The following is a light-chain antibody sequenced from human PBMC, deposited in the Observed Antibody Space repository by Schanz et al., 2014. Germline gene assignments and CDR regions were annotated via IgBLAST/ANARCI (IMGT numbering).Light chain of an antibody. V-gene: IGLV2-8*01. CDR1: SSDVGAYNY. Sequence: QSALTQPPSASGSPGQSVTISCTGTSSDVGAYNYVSWYQQQPGKAPKLMIYDVSNRPSGVPDRFSGSKSGTSASLAISGLQSEDEADYYCAAWDDSLNGLYVFGTGTKLTVL. J-gene: IGLJ1*01. CDR3: AAWDDSLNGLYV. CDR2: DVS.